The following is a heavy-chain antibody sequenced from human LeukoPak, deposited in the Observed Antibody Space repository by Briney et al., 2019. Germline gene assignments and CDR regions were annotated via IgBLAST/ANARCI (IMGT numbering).Heavy chain of an antibody. Sequence: ASVKVSCKASGYTFTSYDINWVRQATGQGLEWMGWINPNSGGTNYAQKFQGRVTMTRDTSISTAYMELSRLRSDDTAVYYCARENRREFDYWDQGTLVTVSS. J-gene: IGHJ4*02. CDR3: ARENRREFDY. CDR1: GYTFTSYD. V-gene: IGHV1-2*02. CDR2: INPNSGGT.